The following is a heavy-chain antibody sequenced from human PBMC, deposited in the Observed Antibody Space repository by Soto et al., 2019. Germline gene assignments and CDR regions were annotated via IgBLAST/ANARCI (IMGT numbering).Heavy chain of an antibody. CDR1: GFTFSSYA. D-gene: IGHD5-12*01. V-gene: IGHV3-23*01. J-gene: IGHJ2*01. Sequence: EVQLLESGGGLVQPGGSLRLSCAASGFTFSSYAMSWVRQAPGKGLEWVSAISGSGGSTYYADSVKGRFTISTDNSKNTLYLQMNSLRAKDTAVSYCAKHAVQEWLRFGYFDLWGRGTLVTVSS. CDR2: ISGSGGST. CDR3: AKHAVQEWLRFGYFDL.